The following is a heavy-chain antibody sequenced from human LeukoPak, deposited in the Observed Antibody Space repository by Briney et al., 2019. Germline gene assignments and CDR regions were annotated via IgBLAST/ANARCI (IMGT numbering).Heavy chain of an antibody. V-gene: IGHV3-48*03. Sequence: GGSLRLSCAASGFTFSTYEMNWVRQAPGNGLEWLSYISITGCTVYYADSVKGRFTISRDNAKNSLYLQMNNLRAEDTAVYYCATGPMVAVSGSDYWGQGTLVTVSS. D-gene: IGHD6-19*01. J-gene: IGHJ4*02. CDR1: GFTFSTYE. CDR3: ATGPMVAVSGSDY. CDR2: ISITGCTV.